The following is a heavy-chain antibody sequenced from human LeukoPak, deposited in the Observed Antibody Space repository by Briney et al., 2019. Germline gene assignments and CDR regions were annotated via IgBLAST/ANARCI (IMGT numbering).Heavy chain of an antibody. D-gene: IGHD3-22*01. CDR1: GFTFASYA. CDR3: VKDVDSSGYYTFDY. J-gene: IGHJ4*02. CDR2: ISSNGGST. Sequence: GGSLRLSCAASGFTFASYAMSWVRQAQGKGLEYVPAISSNGGSTYYADSVKGRFTISRDNSKNTLYLQMSSLRAEDTAVYYCVKDVDSSGYYTFDYWGQGTLVTVSS. V-gene: IGHV3-64D*09.